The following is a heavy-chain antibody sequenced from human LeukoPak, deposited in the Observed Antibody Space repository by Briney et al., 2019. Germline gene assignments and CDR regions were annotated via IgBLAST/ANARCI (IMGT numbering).Heavy chain of an antibody. V-gene: IGHV4-59*01. Sequence: PSETLSLTCTVCVDSISSYYWSWIRQPPGKGLEWIGYIYYRGSTNYNPSLKSRVTISVDTSKNQFSLKVSSVTAADTAVYYCARAGNNWFDPWGQGTLVTVSS. CDR3: ARAGNNWFDP. J-gene: IGHJ5*02. CDR1: VDSISSYY. D-gene: IGHD3-10*01. CDR2: IYYRGST.